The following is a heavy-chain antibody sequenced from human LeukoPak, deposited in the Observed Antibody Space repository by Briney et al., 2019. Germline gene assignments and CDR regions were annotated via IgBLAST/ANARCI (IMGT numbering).Heavy chain of an antibody. Sequence: PGGSLRLSCAASGFTFSDYYMSWIRQAPGKGLEWVSYIGSSGSTIYYADSVKGRFTISRDNAKNSLYLQMNSLRAEDTAVYYCARVVLPYSSGFTLGYWGQGTLVTVSS. V-gene: IGHV3-11*01. CDR3: ARVVLPYSSGFTLGY. CDR1: GFTFSDYY. CDR2: IGSSGSTI. D-gene: IGHD6-19*01. J-gene: IGHJ4*02.